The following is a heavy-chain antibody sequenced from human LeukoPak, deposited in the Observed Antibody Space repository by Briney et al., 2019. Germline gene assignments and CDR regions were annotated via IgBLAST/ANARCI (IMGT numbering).Heavy chain of an antibody. Sequence: SVKVSCKPSGGTFSSYAISWVRQAPGQGLEWMGRIIPIFGTANYAQKFQGRVTITTDESTSTAYMELSSLRSEDTAVYYCARPKSGYDFWSGSTFDYWGQGTLVTVSS. CDR2: IIPIFGTA. J-gene: IGHJ4*02. CDR1: GGTFSSYA. V-gene: IGHV1-69*05. CDR3: ARPKSGYDFWSGSTFDY. D-gene: IGHD3-3*01.